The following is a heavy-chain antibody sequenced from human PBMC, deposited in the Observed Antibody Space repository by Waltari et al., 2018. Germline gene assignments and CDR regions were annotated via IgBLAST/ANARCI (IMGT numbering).Heavy chain of an antibody. CDR2: IYHSGST. CDR1: GYSISSGYY. Sequence: QVQLQESGPGLVKPSETLSLTCAVSGYSISSGYYWGWIRQPPGKGLEWIGSIYHSGSTYYHPSPKSRVTISVDTSKNQFSLKLSSVTAADTAVYYCARQGPYSSGWYAWFDPWGQGTLVTVSS. J-gene: IGHJ5*02. V-gene: IGHV4-38-2*01. D-gene: IGHD6-19*01. CDR3: ARQGPYSSGWYAWFDP.